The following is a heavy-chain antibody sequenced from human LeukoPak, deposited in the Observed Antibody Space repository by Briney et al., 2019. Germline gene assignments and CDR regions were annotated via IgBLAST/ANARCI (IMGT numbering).Heavy chain of an antibody. J-gene: IGHJ4*02. V-gene: IGHV1-69*04. CDR2: IIPILGIA. CDR1: GGTFSSYA. Sequence: GASVKVSCKASGGTFSSYAISWVRPAPGQGLEWMGRIIPILGIANYSQKFQGRVTITADKSTSTAYMELSSLRSEDTAVYYCARSPRGAGKSSGGYEKFDYGGQETRVTVS. D-gene: IGHD6-19*01. CDR3: ARSPRGAGKSSGGYEKFDY.